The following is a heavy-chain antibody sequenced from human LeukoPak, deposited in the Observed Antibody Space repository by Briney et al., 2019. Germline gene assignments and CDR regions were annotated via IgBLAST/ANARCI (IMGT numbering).Heavy chain of an antibody. J-gene: IGHJ5*02. CDR1: GFTFSNYA. V-gene: IGHV3-23*01. D-gene: IGHD1-1*01. CDR2: LTGNGDIT. Sequence: GGSLRLSCAASGFTFSNYAMYWVRQAPGKGLEWVSGLTGNGDITYYTDSVKGRFTISRDNSKNTLYLEMNNLRAEDTALYYCAKRGNTISFFDPWGQGTLVTVSS. CDR3: AKRGNTISFFDP.